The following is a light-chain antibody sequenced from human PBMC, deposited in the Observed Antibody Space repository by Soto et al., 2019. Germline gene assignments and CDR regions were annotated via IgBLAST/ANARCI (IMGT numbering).Light chain of an antibody. Sequence: QPVLTQSPSASASLGASVKLTCTLSSGHSSYAIAWHQQQPEKGPRYLMKLNSDGSHSKGDGIPDRFSGSSSGAERYLTISSLQSEDEVDYYCQTWGTGIVVFGGGTQLTVL. CDR1: SGHSSYA. CDR2: LNSDGSH. CDR3: QTWGTGIVV. V-gene: IGLV4-69*01. J-gene: IGLJ2*01.